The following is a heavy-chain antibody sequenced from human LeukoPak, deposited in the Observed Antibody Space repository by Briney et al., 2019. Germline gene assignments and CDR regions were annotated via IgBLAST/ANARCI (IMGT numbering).Heavy chain of an antibody. CDR1: GGTFSSYA. CDR2: IIPIFSTA. J-gene: IGHJ6*03. V-gene: IGHV1-69*05. CDR3: ARGSSGRSGEFYYYYYYYMDV. Sequence: SVKVSCKASGGTFSSYAISWVRQAPGQGLEWMVRIIPIFSTAIYAQKFQGRVTITTDESTSTAYMELSSLRSEDTAVYYCARGSSGRSGEFYYYYYYYMDVWGKGTTVTVSS. D-gene: IGHD1-26*01.